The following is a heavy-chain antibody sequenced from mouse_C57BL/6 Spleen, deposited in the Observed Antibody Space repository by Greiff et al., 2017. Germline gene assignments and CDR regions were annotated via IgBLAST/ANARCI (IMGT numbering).Heavy chain of an antibody. V-gene: IGHV5-9*01. CDR3: AREDWDGDFDV. D-gene: IGHD4-1*01. CDR1: GFTFSSYT. CDR2: ISGGGGNT. J-gene: IGHJ1*03. Sequence: EVKLMESGGGLVKPGGSLKLSCAASGFTFSSYTMSWVRQTPEKRLEWVATISGGGGNTYYPDSVKGRFTISRDNAKNTLYLQMSSLRSEDTALYYCAREDWDGDFDVWGTGTTVTVSS.